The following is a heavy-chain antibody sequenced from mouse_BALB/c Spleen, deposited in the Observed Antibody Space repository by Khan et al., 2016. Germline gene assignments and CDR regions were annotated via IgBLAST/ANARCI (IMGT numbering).Heavy chain of an antibody. J-gene: IGHJ1*01. CDR3: AITFGSLDV. CDR1: GFDFSRYW. Sequence: EVQLVETGGGLVQPGGSLKLSCAASGFDFSRYWMSWVRQASGKGLEWIGDINPDSSTINYTPSLTDKFIITRDNAKNTLYLQMSKVRSEDTAHYYCAITFGSLDVWGAGTTVTVSS. V-gene: IGHV4-1*02. D-gene: IGHD2-4*01. CDR2: INPDSSTI.